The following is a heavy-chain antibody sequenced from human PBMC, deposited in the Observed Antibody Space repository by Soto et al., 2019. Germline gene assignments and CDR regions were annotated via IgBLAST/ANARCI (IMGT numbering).Heavy chain of an antibody. CDR1: GYTFTSYG. J-gene: IGHJ4*02. CDR2: ISAYNGNT. CDR3: ARGRTYSSSEDY. Sequence: ASLKVSRKASGYTFTSYGISCVQQAPGQGLEWMGWISAYNGNTNYAQKLQGRVTMTTDTSTSTAYMELRSLRSDDTAVYYCARGRTYSSSEDYWGQGTLVTVSS. D-gene: IGHD6-6*01. V-gene: IGHV1-18*01.